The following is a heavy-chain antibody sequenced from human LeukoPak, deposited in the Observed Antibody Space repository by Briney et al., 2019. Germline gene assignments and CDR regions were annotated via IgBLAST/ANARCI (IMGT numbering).Heavy chain of an antibody. CDR2: IDWDDDK. CDR1: GFSLRTSGMC. Sequence: SGPALVQPTQTLTLTCTFSGFSLRTSGMCVSWIRQPPGKALEWLSRIDWDDDKYYSTSLKTRLTISKDTSKNQVVLTMTNMDPVDTATYYCARTILGYCSGGSCYSFDYWGQGTLVTVSS. J-gene: IGHJ4*02. CDR3: ARTILGYCSGGSCYSFDY. V-gene: IGHV2-70*11. D-gene: IGHD2-15*01.